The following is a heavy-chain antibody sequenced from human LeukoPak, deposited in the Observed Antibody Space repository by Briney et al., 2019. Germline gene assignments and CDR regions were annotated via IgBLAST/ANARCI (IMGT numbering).Heavy chain of an antibody. CDR2: INHSGST. CDR1: GGSFSGYY. J-gene: IGHJ5*02. CDR3: AKTRPYCGGDCYFTS. Sequence: SETLSLTCAVYGGSFSGYYWSWIRQPPGKGLEWIGEINHSGSTNYNPSLKSRVTISVDTSKNQFSLKLSSVTAADTAVYYCAKTRPYCGGDCYFTSWGQGTLVTVSS. D-gene: IGHD2-21*02. V-gene: IGHV4-34*01.